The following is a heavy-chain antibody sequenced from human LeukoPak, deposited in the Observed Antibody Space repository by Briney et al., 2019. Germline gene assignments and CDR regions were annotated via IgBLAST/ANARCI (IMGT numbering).Heavy chain of an antibody. V-gene: IGHV5-51*01. D-gene: IGHD3-10*01. J-gene: IGHJ5*02. CDR2: IYPGDSDT. Sequence: WESLKISCKGSGYDFTNYWIGWVRQMPGKRLEWMGIIYPGDSDTRYSPSFQGQVTISADKSISTAYLQWSSLKASDTAMYYCARRVIRGVNWFDPWGQGTLVTVSS. CDR1: GYDFTNYW. CDR3: ARRVIRGVNWFDP.